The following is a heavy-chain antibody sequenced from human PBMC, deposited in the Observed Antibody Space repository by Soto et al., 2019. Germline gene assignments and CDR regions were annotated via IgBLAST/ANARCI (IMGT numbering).Heavy chain of an antibody. V-gene: IGHV3-30*18. CDR1: GFTFSSYG. Sequence: PGGSLRLSCAASGFTFSSYGMHWVRQAPGKGLEWVAVISYDGSNKYYADSVKGRFTISRDNSKNTLYLQMNSLRAEDTAVYYCXKELAYGDYAKDSYFDYWGQGTLVTVSS. D-gene: IGHD4-17*01. J-gene: IGHJ4*02. CDR2: ISYDGSNK. CDR3: XKELAYGDYAKDSYFDY.